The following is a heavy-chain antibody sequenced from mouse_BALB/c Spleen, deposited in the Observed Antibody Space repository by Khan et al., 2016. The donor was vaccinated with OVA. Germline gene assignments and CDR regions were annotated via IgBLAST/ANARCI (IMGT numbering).Heavy chain of an antibody. Sequence: EVQLQESGPELMKPGTSVKISCKASGYSFTTYYIHWVIQTHGKSLEWIGCIDPFSGGTTYNPKFKGKATLTVDKSSSTAYIPLSNLTSEDAAVYYCTGNGYGYWFTYWGQGTLVTVSA. D-gene: IGHD2-2*01. CDR3: TGNGYGYWFTY. V-gene: IGHV1S135*01. J-gene: IGHJ3*01. CDR1: GYSFTTYY. CDR2: IDPFSGGT.